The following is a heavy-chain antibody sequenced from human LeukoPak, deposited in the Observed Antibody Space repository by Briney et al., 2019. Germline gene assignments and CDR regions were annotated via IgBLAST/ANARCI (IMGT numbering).Heavy chain of an antibody. CDR1: GFTFDDYA. V-gene: IGHV3-9*01. J-gene: IGHJ3*02. CDR2: ISWNSGSI. CDR3: AKDSMATIFDAFDT. Sequence: GGSLRLSCAASGFTFDDYAMPWVRQAPGKGLEWVSGISWNSGSIGYADSVKGRFTISRDNAKNSLYLQMNSLRAEDTALYYCAKDSMATIFDAFDTWGQGTMVTVSS. D-gene: IGHD5-12*01.